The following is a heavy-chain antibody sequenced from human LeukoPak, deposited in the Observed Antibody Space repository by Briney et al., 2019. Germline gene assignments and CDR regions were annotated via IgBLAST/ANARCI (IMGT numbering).Heavy chain of an antibody. Sequence: SETLSLTCTVSGGSVSSGSYYWSWLRQPPGKGLEWIGYIYYSGSTNYNPSLKSRVTISVDTSKNQFSLKLSSVTAADTAVYYCAREEYYDSSGYYFDWFDPWGQGTLVTVSS. CDR2: IYYSGST. CDR3: AREEYYDSSGYYFDWFDP. J-gene: IGHJ5*02. V-gene: IGHV4-61*01. CDR1: GGSVSSGSYY. D-gene: IGHD3-22*01.